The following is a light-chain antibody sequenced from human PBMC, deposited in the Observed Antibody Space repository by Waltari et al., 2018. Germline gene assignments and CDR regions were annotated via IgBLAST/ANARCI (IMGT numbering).Light chain of an antibody. CDR2: EVS. Sequence: QSALTQPPSASGSPGQSVTISCTGTRRDVGGYNYFSWYQQHPGKAPKLMIYEVSKRPSGVPDRFSGSKSGNTASLTVSGLQADDEADYYCSSYAGSNAHVVFGGGTKLTVL. V-gene: IGLV2-8*01. CDR1: RRDVGGYNY. J-gene: IGLJ2*01. CDR3: SSYAGSNAHVV.